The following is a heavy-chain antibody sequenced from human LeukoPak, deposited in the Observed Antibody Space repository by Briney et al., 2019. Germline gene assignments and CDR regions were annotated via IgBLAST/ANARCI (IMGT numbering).Heavy chain of an antibody. V-gene: IGHV1-69*06. CDR1: GGTFSSYA. J-gene: IGHJ4*02. D-gene: IGHD6-6*01. Sequence: SVKVSCKASGGTFSSYAISWVRQAPGQGLEWMGGIIPIFGTANYAQKFQGRVTITADKSTSTAYMELSSLRSEDTAVYYCARGVAARPGDFDYWGQGTLVTVSS. CDR3: ARGVAARPGDFDY. CDR2: IIPIFGTA.